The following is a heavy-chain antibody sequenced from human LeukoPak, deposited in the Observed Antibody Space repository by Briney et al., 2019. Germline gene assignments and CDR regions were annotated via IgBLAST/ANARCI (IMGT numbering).Heavy chain of an antibody. CDR1: GFTFSSYG. CDR2: ISYDGSNK. D-gene: IGHD5-18*01. J-gene: IGHJ4*02. Sequence: GGSLRLSCAASGFTFSSYGMHWVRQAPGKGLEWVAVISYDGSNKYYADSVKGRFTISRDNSKNTLYLQMNSLRAEDTAVYYCAKGGTWIQLYGIDYWGQGTLVTVSS. CDR3: AKGGTWIQLYGIDY. V-gene: IGHV3-30*18.